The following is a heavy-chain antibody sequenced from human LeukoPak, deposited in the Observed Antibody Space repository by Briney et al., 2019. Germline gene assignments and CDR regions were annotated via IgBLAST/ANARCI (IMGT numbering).Heavy chain of an antibody. CDR1: GFTFSSYG. V-gene: IGHV3-30*02. J-gene: IGHJ3*02. CDR3: ARGPNYDILTGWRKTHNAFDI. D-gene: IGHD3-9*01. CDR2: IRYGGNNR. Sequence: GGSLRLSCAASGFTFSSYGMHWVRQAPGKGLEWMTFIRYGGNNRYYTDSVKGRFTISRDNSKNTLYLQMHSLRAEDTAVYYCARGPNYDILTGWRKTHNAFDIWGQGTMVTVSS.